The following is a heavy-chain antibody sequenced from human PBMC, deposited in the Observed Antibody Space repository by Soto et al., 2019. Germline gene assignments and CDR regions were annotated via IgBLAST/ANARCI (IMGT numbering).Heavy chain of an antibody. CDR3: ARDRSVFSGYDRKLVGASWFGP. D-gene: IGHD5-12*01. Sequence: PSQTLSLTCAFSGDRDSSNSAAWNLIRQSPSRGLEWLGRPYYRSKCYIDYAVSVKSRITINPDTSKNQFSLQLNSGTPEDTAVYYCARDRSVFSGYDRKLVGASWFGPWGQGTLVTVSS. V-gene: IGHV6-1*01. J-gene: IGHJ5*02. CDR2: PYYRSKCYI. CDR1: GDRDSSNSAA.